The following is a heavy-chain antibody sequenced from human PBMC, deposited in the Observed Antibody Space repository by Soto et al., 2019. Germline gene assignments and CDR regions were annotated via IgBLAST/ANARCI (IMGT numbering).Heavy chain of an antibody. CDR1: GFSFSSYW. CDR2: INSDGSSP. Sequence: PGGSLSLSCAASGFSFSSYWMHWVRQAPGKGLVWVSHINSDGSSPTYADSVKGRFTISRDNAKNTLYLQMNSLRAEDSAVYYCAREEGYGSGRYFDYWGLGTLVTVSS. J-gene: IGHJ4*02. V-gene: IGHV3-74*01. D-gene: IGHD3-10*01. CDR3: AREEGYGSGRYFDY.